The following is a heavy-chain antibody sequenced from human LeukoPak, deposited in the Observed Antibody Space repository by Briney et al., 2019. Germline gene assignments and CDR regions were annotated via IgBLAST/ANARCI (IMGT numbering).Heavy chain of an antibody. CDR3: ASGEDYYGMDV. V-gene: IGHV4-61*08. D-gene: IGHD3-10*01. CDR2: IYYSGST. J-gene: IGHJ6*02. CDR1: GGSISSGDYY. Sequence: SETLSLTCTVSGGSISSGDYYWSWIRQPPGKGLEWIGYIYYSGSTNYSPSLKSRVTISLDTSKNQFSLKLSSVTAADTAVYYCASGEDYYGMDVWGQGTTVTVSS.